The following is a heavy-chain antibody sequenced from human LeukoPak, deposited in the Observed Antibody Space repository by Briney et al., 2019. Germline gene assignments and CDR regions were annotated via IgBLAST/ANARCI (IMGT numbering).Heavy chain of an antibody. J-gene: IGHJ4*02. CDR3: ARDAYSSGYYFFDY. CDR2: GYYSGTT. D-gene: IGHD6-19*01. V-gene: IGHV4-59*01. CDR1: GGSITSYY. Sequence: SETLSLTCTVSGGSITSYYWTWVRQPPGKGLEWIGYGYYSGTTNYNPSLKSRVTISVDASKNLFSLKVSSVTAADTAVYHCARDAYSSGYYFFDYWGQGTLVTVSS.